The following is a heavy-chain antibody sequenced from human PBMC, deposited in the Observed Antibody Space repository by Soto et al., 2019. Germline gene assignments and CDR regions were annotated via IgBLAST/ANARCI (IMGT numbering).Heavy chain of an antibody. CDR1: GFSLTPVGVG. CDR2: IYWDNDK. J-gene: IGHJ3*02. V-gene: IGHV2-5*02. Sequence: QITLKESAPTLVLPTQTLTLTCTFSGFSLTPVGVGVGWIRQPPGKALEWVAVIYWDNDKRYNPSLKSRLSITKDTSRNQVVLTMTNMDPVDTGTYFCAHLTITYGGVIGLNAFDIWGQGTLVTVSS. D-gene: IGHD3-16*02. CDR3: AHLTITYGGVIGLNAFDI.